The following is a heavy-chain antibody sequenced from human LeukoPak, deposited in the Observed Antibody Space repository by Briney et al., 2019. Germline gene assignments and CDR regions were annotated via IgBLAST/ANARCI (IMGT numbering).Heavy chain of an antibody. J-gene: IGHJ5*02. CDR1: GGSLSDHY. CDR2: INPRGST. Sequence: SETLSLTCAVYGGSLSDHYWSWFRQPPGKGLEWSGAINPRGSTTYNPSLKSRVTISVDTSKNQFSLNLSSVTAADTAVYYCAREPGYCSGGSCYGGWLDPWGQGTLVTVSS. V-gene: IGHV4-34*01. CDR3: AREPGYCSGGSCYGGWLDP. D-gene: IGHD2-15*01.